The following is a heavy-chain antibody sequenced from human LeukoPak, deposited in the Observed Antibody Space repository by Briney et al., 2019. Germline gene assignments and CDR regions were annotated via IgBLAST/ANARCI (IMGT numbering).Heavy chain of an antibody. J-gene: IGHJ4*02. CDR1: GFTFSTYN. D-gene: IGHD1-26*01. V-gene: IGHV3-48*02. Sequence: QTGGSLRLSCAASGFTFSTYNMNWVRQAPGKGLEWVSHITSSSTNIYYADSVKGRFTISRDNAKNALSLQMNSLRDEDTAVYYCATSGNYYLKYWGQGTPVTVSS. CDR2: ITSSSTNI. CDR3: ATSGNYYLKY.